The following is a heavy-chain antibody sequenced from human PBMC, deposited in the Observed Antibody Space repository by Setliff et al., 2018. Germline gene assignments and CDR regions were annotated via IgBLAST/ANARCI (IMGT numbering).Heavy chain of an antibody. CDR1: GSTVTESS. J-gene: IGHJ4*02. D-gene: IGHD3-9*01. CDR2: FDPEDGER. Sequence: ASVKVSCKVSGSTVTESSMHWVRQAPGKGLEWMGGFDPEDGERIYAQHFQGRLTMTEDTSTDTAYMELSSLSSEDTAVYYCATGFLRYDILTGYYQRPHYFEYWGQGTLVTVSS. CDR3: ATGFLRYDILTGYYQRPHYFEY. V-gene: IGHV1-24*01.